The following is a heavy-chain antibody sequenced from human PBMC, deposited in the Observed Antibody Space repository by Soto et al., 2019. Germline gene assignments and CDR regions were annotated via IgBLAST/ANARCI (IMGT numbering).Heavy chain of an antibody. Sequence: EVKLLDSRGGLVQPGGSLRLSCAASGFTFSSYAMKWVRQAPGKGLEWVSVISGSGDSTYYADSVKGRFTISRDNSKNTLYLQMNSLRTEDTAVYYCARRGPGTYFDYWGQGTLVTVSS. CDR1: GFTFSSYA. CDR3: ARRGPGTYFDY. CDR2: ISGSGDST. D-gene: IGHD6-13*01. V-gene: IGHV3-23*01. J-gene: IGHJ4*02.